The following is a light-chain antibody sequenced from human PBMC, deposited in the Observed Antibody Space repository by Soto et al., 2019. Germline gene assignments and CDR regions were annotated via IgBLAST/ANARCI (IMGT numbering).Light chain of an antibody. CDR2: QDN. CDR3: QAWDSSTAGV. J-gene: IGLJ1*01. V-gene: IGLV3-1*01. Sequence: SYELTQPPSVSVSPGQTASITCSGDTLGDKYSCWYQQKPGQSPVLVIYQDNKRPSGIPERFSGSNSGNTATLTISGTQAMDEADYYCQAWDSSTAGVFGTGTQLTVL. CDR1: TLGDKY.